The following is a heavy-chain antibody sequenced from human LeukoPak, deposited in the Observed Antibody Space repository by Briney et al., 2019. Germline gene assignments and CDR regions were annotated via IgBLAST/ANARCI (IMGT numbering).Heavy chain of an antibody. CDR2: IYYSGST. V-gene: IGHV4-59*08. CDR1: GDSISSYH. J-gene: IGHJ4*02. CDR3: ARALGIAATFY. D-gene: IGHD6-13*01. Sequence: PSETLSLTCTVSGDSISSYHWSWIRQPPGKGLEWIGYIYYSGSTNYNPSLKSRVTISVDTSKNQFSLKLSSVTAADTAVYYCARALGIAATFYWGQGTLVTVSS.